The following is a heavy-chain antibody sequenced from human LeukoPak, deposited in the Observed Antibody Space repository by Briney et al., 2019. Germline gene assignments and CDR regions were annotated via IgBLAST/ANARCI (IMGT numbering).Heavy chain of an antibody. CDR2: ISGSGGST. CDR1: GSTFSSYA. Sequence: GGSLRLSCAASGSTFSSYAMSWVRQAPGKGLEWVSAISGSGGSTYYADSVKGRFTISRDNSKNTLYLQMNSLRAEDTAVYYCAKSMVRGVIGPSTYFDYWGQGTLVTVSS. CDR3: AKSMVRGVIGPSTYFDY. D-gene: IGHD3-10*01. V-gene: IGHV3-23*01. J-gene: IGHJ4*02.